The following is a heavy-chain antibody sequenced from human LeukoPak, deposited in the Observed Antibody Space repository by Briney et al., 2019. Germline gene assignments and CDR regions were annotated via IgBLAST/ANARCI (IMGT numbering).Heavy chain of an antibody. Sequence: PSETLSLTCTVSGYSISTSYYWGWIRQPPGKGLEWIGSIYHSGNTYYNPSLKSRVTISVDTSKNQFSLKLNSVTAADTAVYYCARDMGSGSYHDAFDIWGQGIMVTVSS. J-gene: IGHJ3*02. CDR2: IYHSGNT. V-gene: IGHV4-38-2*02. D-gene: IGHD1-26*01. CDR1: GYSISTSYY. CDR3: ARDMGSGSYHDAFDI.